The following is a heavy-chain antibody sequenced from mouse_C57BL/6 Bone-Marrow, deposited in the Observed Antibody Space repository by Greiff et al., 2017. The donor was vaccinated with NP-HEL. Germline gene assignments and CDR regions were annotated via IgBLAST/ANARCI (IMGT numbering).Heavy chain of an antibody. D-gene: IGHD2-4*01. CDR2: INPSNGGT. CDR1: GYTFTSYW. CDR3: GRGEGLRRGFAY. Sequence: QVQLQQPGTELVKPGASVKLSCKASGYTFTSYWMHWVKQRPGQGLEWIGNINPSNGGTNYNEKFKSKATLTVDKSSSTAYMQLRRLTSEDSAGYYCGRGEGLRRGFAYWGQGTLVTVSA. V-gene: IGHV1-53*01. J-gene: IGHJ3*01.